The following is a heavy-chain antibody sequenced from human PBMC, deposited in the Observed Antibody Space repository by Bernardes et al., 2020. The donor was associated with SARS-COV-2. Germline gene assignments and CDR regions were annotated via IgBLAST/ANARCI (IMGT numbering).Heavy chain of an antibody. CDR2: IYYSGST. CDR3: ARQRADYDFWSGYYRRGNWFDP. D-gene: IGHD3-3*01. Sequence: SETLSLTCTVSGGSISSYYWSWIRQPPGKGLEWIGYIYYSGSTNYNPSPKSRVTISLDTAKNQFSLKLSSVTAADTALYYCARQRADYDFWSGYYRRGNWFDPWGQGTLVTVCS. V-gene: IGHV4-59*08. CDR1: GGSISSYY. J-gene: IGHJ5*02.